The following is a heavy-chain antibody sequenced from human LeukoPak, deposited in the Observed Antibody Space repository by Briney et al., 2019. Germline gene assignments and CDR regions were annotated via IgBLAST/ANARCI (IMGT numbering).Heavy chain of an antibody. CDR3: ARDRRGAYCGGDCYSRAFDI. D-gene: IGHD2-21*02. V-gene: IGHV4-59*01. Sequence: SETLSLTCTVSGGSISDYHWSWIRQPPGKGLEWIGYIYYSGSTKYNPSLRSRVTISVDTSKNQFSLELSSVTAADTAVYYCARDRRGAYCGGDCYSRAFDIWGQGTTVTVSS. CDR2: IYYSGST. J-gene: IGHJ3*02. CDR1: GGSISDYH.